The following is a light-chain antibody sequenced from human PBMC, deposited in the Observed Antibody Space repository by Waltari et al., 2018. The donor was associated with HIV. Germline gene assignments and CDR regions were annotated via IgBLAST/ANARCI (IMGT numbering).Light chain of an antibody. Sequence: DVQMTQSPSSLSASVGDRVTITCLASQGIHNYLAWYQQKPGKPPKLLIYAASTLQSGVPSRFIGSGSGTDFSLTISNLQPGDVATYYCQKYNSALTFGGGTKVEV. CDR1: QGIHNY. V-gene: IGKV1-27*01. CDR3: QKYNSALT. CDR2: AAS. J-gene: IGKJ4*01.